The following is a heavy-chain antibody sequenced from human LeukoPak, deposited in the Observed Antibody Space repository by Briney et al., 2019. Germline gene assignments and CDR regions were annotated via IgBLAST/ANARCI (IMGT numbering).Heavy chain of an antibody. CDR2: ISKGAKNK. V-gene: IGHV3-30*09. Sequence: GRSLRLSCAASGFTFINYAVHWVRQAPGKGLEWVAVISKGAKNKDYADSVKGRFAISRDDSKNILYMQMNSLGAEDTAVYYCATDYEYGSGSYYNRFDFWGQGNLVTVSS. D-gene: IGHD3-10*01. CDR1: GFTFINYA. J-gene: IGHJ4*02. CDR3: ATDYEYGSGSYYNRFDF.